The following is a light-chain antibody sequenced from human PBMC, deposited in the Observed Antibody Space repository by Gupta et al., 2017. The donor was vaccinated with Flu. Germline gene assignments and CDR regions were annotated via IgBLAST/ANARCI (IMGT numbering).Light chain of an antibody. CDR2: TAS. J-gene: IGKJ3*01. Sequence: DRVTITCLASQGISSYLAWYQQKPGKAPKLLIYTASTLQSGVPSRFSGSGSGTEFTLTISSLQPEDFATYYCQQLNTNPPFTFGPGTKVDI. CDR3: QQLNTNPPFT. CDR1: QGISSY. V-gene: IGKV1-9*01.